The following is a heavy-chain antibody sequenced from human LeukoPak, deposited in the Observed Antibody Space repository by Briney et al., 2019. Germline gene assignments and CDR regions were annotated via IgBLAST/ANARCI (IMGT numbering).Heavy chain of an antibody. J-gene: IGHJ4*02. Sequence: GASVKVSCKASGYTFTSYGISWVRQAPGQGLEWMGWISGYNGNTNYAQKFQGRVTMTTDTSTTTAYMELRSLGSDDTAIYYCARFVYTSGWYPDYWGQGTLVTVSS. CDR2: ISGYNGNT. CDR3: ARFVYTSGWYPDY. CDR1: GYTFTSYG. V-gene: IGHV1-18*04. D-gene: IGHD6-19*01.